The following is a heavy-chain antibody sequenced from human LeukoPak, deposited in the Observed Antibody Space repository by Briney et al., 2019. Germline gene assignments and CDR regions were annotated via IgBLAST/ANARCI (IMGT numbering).Heavy chain of an antibody. CDR2: IYPGDSDT. D-gene: IGHD3-10*01. Sequence: HGESLKISCKGSGYSFTSYWIGWVRLTPGEGLELMGVIYPGDSDTAYSPSLQGQVTISADKSTNTAYLQWSSLEASDTGIYYCARLMTLVRGGLKRIHRSSGMDVWGQGTTVTVS. J-gene: IGHJ6*02. CDR3: ARLMTLVRGGLKRIHRSSGMDV. V-gene: IGHV5-51*01. CDR1: GYSFTSYW.